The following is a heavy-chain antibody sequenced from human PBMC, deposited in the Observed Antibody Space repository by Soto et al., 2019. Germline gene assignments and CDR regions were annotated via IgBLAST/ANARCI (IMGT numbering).Heavy chain of an antibody. CDR1: GCSMRSYS. J-gene: IGHJ6*02. CDR3: ARDSRCCGMDV. CDR2: IFYSGNS. Sequence: QVELRESGPGLVKPSETVFLTCNVSGCSMRSYSWTWMRQSPGKGLEWLGNIFYSGNSNLNPSLRIRLNISVDTSKNKFSLTLNSVTAADTAVYYCARDSRCCGMDVWGQGTTVTVSS. V-gene: IGHV4-59*01.